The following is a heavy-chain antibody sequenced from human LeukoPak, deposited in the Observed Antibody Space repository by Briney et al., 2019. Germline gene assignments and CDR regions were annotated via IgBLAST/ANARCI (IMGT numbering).Heavy chain of an antibody. V-gene: IGHV4-59*01. CDR1: AGSISSYY. Sequence: SETLSLTCTVSAGSISSYYWTWIRQPPGKGLEWIGYIYYSGSTNYNPSLKSRVAISLDTSKNQFSLKLSSVTAADTAIYYCARGRPDFWTNFYPYFVDSWGRGTLVTVSS. J-gene: IGHJ4*02. CDR3: ARGRPDFWTNFYPYFVDS. D-gene: IGHD3/OR15-3a*01. CDR2: IYYSGST.